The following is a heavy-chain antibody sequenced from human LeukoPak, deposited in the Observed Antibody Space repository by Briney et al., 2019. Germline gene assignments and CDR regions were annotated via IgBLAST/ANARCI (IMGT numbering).Heavy chain of an antibody. D-gene: IGHD1-26*01. CDR2: IKQDGSEK. CDR1: GFTFSSYW. J-gene: IGHJ4*02. Sequence: GGSLRLSCAASGFTFSSYWMSWVRQAPGKGPEWVANIKQDGSEKYYVDSVKGRFTISRDNAKNSLYLQMNSLRAEDTAVYYCARVVILGATHFDYCGQGTLVAVSS. CDR3: ARVVILGATHFDY. V-gene: IGHV3-7*01.